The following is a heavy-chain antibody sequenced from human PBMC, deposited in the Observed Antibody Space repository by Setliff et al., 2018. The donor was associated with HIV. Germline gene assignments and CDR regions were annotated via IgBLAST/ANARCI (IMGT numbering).Heavy chain of an antibody. V-gene: IGHV3-30*02. Sequence: GGSLRLSCATSGFTLSTYGMHWVRQAPGKGLEWVARVHYNGNDKFYVDSVKGRFTISRDNSENTLYLQMDGLRAEDTAVYYCAKQTKSMGPYDGFDIWGQGTMVTVSS. D-gene: IGHD3-10*01. J-gene: IGHJ3*02. CDR2: VHYNGNDK. CDR3: AKQTKSMGPYDGFDI. CDR1: GFTLSTYG.